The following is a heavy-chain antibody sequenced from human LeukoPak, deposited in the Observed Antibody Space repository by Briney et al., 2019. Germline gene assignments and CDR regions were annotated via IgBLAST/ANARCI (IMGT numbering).Heavy chain of an antibody. CDR3: ARDGDGVDYYGMDV. V-gene: IGHV4-31*03. CDR1: GGSISSGGYY. CDR2: IYYSGST. J-gene: IGHJ6*02. Sequence: SETLSLTCTVSGGSISSGGYYWSWIRQHPAKGLEWIGYIYYSGSTYYNPSLKSRVTISVDTSKNQFSLKLSSVTAADTAVYYCARDGDGVDYYGMDVWGQGTTVTVSS. D-gene: IGHD4-17*01.